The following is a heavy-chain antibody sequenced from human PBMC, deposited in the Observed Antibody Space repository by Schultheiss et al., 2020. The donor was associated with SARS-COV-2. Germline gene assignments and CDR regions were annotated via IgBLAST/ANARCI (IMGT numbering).Heavy chain of an antibody. Sequence: SQTLSLTCTVSGGSISSGGYYWSWIRQHPGKGLEWIGHIYYSGSTYYNPSLKSRVTISVDTSKNQFSLKLSSVTAADTAVYYCARLHCTNGVCYMWTGDRPEYWYFDLWGRGTLVTVSS. D-gene: IGHD2-8*01. CDR3: ARLHCTNGVCYMWTGDRPEYWYFDL. CDR2: IYYSGST. J-gene: IGHJ2*01. CDR1: GGSISSGGYY. V-gene: IGHV4-31*03.